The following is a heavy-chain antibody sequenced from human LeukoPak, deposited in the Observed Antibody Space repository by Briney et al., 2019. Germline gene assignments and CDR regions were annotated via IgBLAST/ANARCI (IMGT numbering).Heavy chain of an antibody. V-gene: IGHV1-69*13. CDR3: ARESYYDSSGYSHDAFDI. CDR2: IIPIFGTA. J-gene: IGHJ3*02. CDR1: GGTFSSYA. Sequence: SVKVSCKASGGTFSSYAISWVRQAPGQGLEWMGEIIPIFGTANYAQKFQGRVTITADESTSTAYMELSSLRSEDTAVYYCARESYYDSSGYSHDAFDIWGQGTMVTVSS. D-gene: IGHD3-22*01.